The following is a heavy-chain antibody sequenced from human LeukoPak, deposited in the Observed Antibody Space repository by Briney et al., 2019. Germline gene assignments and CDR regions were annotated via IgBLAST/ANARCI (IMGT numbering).Heavy chain of an antibody. D-gene: IGHD6-6*01. V-gene: IGHV3-30*18. CDR1: GFTFSSYG. CDR2: ISYDGSNK. J-gene: IGHJ4*02. CDR3: AKDQWVGSSSAGFDY. Sequence: PGGSLRLSCAASGFTFSSYGMHWVRQAPGKGLEWVAVISYDGSNKYYADSVKGRFTISRDNSKNTLYLQMNGLRAEDTAVYYCAKDQWVGSSSAGFDYWGQGTLVTVSS.